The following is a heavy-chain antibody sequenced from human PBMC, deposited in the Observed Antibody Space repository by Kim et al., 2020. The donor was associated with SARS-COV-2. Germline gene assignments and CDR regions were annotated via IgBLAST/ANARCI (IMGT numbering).Heavy chain of an antibody. Sequence: SETLSLTCTVPGGSISSSSYYWGWIRQPPGKGLEWIGSIYYSGSTYYNPSLKSRVTISVDTSKNKFSLKLCSVTAADTAVYYCARQAGAIFGVVIIYYYYGMDVWSQGTTVTVSS. J-gene: IGHJ6*02. CDR2: IYYSGST. D-gene: IGHD3-3*01. CDR1: GGSISSSSYY. CDR3: ARQAGAIFGVVIIYYYYGMDV. V-gene: IGHV4-39*01.